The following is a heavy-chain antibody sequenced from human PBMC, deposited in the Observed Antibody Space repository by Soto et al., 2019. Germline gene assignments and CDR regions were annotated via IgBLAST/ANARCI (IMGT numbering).Heavy chain of an antibody. Sequence: ASVKVSCKASGYTFTGYYVHWVRQAPGHGLEWLGWIHLNSGGTNYAQSFQGRVTMTRDTSISTAYMELSRLRSDDTAVYYCAREYYDFWSGYSAHLGMDVWGQGTTVTVSS. D-gene: IGHD3-3*01. CDR3: AREYYDFWSGYSAHLGMDV. J-gene: IGHJ6*02. CDR1: GYTFTGYY. V-gene: IGHV1-2*02. CDR2: IHLNSGGT.